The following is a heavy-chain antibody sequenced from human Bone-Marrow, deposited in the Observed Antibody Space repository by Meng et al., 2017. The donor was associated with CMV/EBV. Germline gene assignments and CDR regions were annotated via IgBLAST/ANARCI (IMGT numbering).Heavy chain of an antibody. CDR1: GFIVSNKY. CDR2: IYRGDNT. CDR3: TGDSVLHPNLDY. Sequence: EVQLVESGXGLVQPGGSLRLSCEASGFIVSNKYMSWVRQAPGKGLEWVCIIYRGDNTYYVDSVKGRFSVSRDNSKNTMYLQMNSLGVEDTAVYYCTGDSVLHPNLDYWGQGTLVTVSS. J-gene: IGHJ4*02. V-gene: IGHV3-66*01. D-gene: IGHD2-8*01.